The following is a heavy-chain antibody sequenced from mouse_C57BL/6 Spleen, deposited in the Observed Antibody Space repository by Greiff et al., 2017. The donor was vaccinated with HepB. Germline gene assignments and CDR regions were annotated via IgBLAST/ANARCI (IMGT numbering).Heavy chain of an antibody. V-gene: IGHV1-61*01. CDR1: GYTFTSYW. CDR2: IYPSDSET. J-gene: IGHJ4*01. CDR3: ERRAITTVVAPGGMDY. Sequence: QVQLQQPGAELVRPGSSVKLSCKASGYTFTSYWMDWVKQRPGQGLEWIGNIYPSDSETHYNQKFKDKATLTVDKSSSTAYMQLSSLTSEDSAVYYCERRAITTVVAPGGMDYWGQGTSVTVSS. D-gene: IGHD1-1*01.